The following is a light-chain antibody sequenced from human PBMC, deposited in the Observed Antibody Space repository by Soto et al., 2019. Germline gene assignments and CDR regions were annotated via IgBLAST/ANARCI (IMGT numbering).Light chain of an antibody. CDR3: GTWDSSLSAVV. V-gene: IGLV1-51*01. Sequence: QSVLTQPPSVSAAPGQKVTISCSGSSSNIGNNYVSWYQQLPGTAPKLLIYDNNKRHSGIPDRFSGSKSVTAATLGITGLQNGDEADYDCGTWDSSLSAVVFGGGTKLTVL. CDR2: DNN. J-gene: IGLJ2*01. CDR1: SSNIGNNY.